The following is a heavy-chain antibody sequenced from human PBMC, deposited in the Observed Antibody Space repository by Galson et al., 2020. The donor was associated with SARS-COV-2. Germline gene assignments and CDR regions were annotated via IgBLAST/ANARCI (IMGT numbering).Heavy chain of an antibody. CDR2: IYISGNT. D-gene: IGHD4-17*01. V-gene: IGHV4-61*02. J-gene: IGHJ5*02. Sequence: QPAGKGLEWIGRIYISGNTDYNPSLRSRVTISLDTSKKQFSLKLKSVTAADTAVYYCTKEDYGDYGGPWFDPWGQGTLVTVSS. CDR3: TKEDYGDYGGPWFDP.